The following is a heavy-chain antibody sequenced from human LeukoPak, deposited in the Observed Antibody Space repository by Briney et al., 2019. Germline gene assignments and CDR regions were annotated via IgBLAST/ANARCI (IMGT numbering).Heavy chain of an antibody. V-gene: IGHV3-7*05. CDR1: GFTFSSHW. CDR3: ARDLSYSSSSGGSFDY. Sequence: GGSLRLSCAASGFTFSSHWMSCVRQAPGKGREEVANIKEDRSETYYVDSVKGRLTISRDNDKNSLYLQMDSLRADDTAVYYCARDLSYSSSSGGSFDYWGQGTLVTVSS. D-gene: IGHD6-6*01. CDR2: IKEDRSET. J-gene: IGHJ4*02.